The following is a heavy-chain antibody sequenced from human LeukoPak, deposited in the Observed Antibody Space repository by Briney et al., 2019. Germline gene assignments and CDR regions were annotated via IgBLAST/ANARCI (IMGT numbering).Heavy chain of an antibody. Sequence: SVKVSCKPSLCTFSTYAISVVRQAPGQGLEWMGGIIPIFGTANYAQKFQGRVTITTDKSKSTAYMQMNSLRSEDTAVYYCASPPWLPHYPSYFDYWGQGTLVTVSS. J-gene: IGHJ4*02. CDR2: IIPIFGTA. CDR1: LCTFSTYA. D-gene: IGHD3-22*01. V-gene: IGHV1-69*05. CDR3: ASPPWLPHYPSYFDY.